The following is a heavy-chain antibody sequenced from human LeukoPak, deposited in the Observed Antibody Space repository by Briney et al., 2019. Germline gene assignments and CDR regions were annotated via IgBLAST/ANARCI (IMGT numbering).Heavy chain of an antibody. V-gene: IGHV4-61*02. Sequence: SETLSLTCTVSGGSISSGSYYWSWIRQPAGKGLEWIGRIYTSGSTNYNPSLKSRVTMSVDTSKNQFSLKLSSVTAADTAVYYCARERGRFGELFVYWGQGTLVTVSS. CDR3: ARERGRFGELFVY. J-gene: IGHJ4*02. D-gene: IGHD3-10*01. CDR2: IYTSGST. CDR1: GGSISSGSYY.